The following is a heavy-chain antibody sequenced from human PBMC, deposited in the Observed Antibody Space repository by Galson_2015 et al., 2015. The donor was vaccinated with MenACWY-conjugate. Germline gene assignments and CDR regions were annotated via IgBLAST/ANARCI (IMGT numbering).Heavy chain of an antibody. J-gene: IGHJ5*02. CDR1: GDSISSDNYY. CDR3: ARRTPELNWFDP. Sequence: ETLSLTCTVSGDSISSDNYYWTWVRQPPGRGLEWIASINYSGRTFYNPFLMSRVSISVDMSKSQYSLTLTSVTAADTAVYFCARRTPELNWFDPWGQGTLVTVSS. V-gene: IGHV4-39*01. CDR2: INYSGRT. D-gene: IGHD1-26*01.